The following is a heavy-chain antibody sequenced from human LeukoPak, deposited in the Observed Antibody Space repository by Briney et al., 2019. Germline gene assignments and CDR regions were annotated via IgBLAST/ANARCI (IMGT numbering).Heavy chain of an antibody. V-gene: IGHV4-39*07. CDR1: GGSISSSSYY. Sequence: SETLSLTCTVSGGSISSSSYYWGWIRQPPGKGLGWIGSIYYSGSTYYNPSLKSRVTISVDTSKNQFSLKLSSVTAADTAVYYCARGGYSYGNVDYWGQGTLVTVSS. CDR2: IYYSGST. CDR3: ARGGYSYGNVDY. D-gene: IGHD5-18*01. J-gene: IGHJ4*02.